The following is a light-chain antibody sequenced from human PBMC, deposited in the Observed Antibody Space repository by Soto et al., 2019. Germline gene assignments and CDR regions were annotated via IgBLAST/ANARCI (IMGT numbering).Light chain of an antibody. V-gene: IGKV2-28*01. Sequence: DIVMTQSPLSLPVTPGEPAPISCRSSQSLLHSNGYNYLDWYLQKPGQSPQLLIYLGSNRASGVPDRFSGSGSGTDFTLKISRVEAEDVGVYYCMQALQLLGVTFGPGTKVDIK. CDR3: MQALQLLGVT. CDR2: LGS. CDR1: QSLLHSNGYNY. J-gene: IGKJ3*01.